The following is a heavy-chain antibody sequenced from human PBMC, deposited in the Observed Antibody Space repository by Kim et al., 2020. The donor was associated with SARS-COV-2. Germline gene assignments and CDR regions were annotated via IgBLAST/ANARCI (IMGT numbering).Heavy chain of an antibody. CDR1: GYSFTSYW. V-gene: IGHV5-51*01. CDR2: IYPGDSDT. J-gene: IGHJ3*02. D-gene: IGHD2-2*02. Sequence: GESLKISCKGSGYSFTSYWIGWVRQMPGKGLEWMGIIYPGDSDTRYSPSFQGQVTISADKSISTAYLQWSSLKASDTAMYYCARLRYCSSTSCYNRAFDIWGQGTMVTVSS. CDR3: ARLRYCSSTSCYNRAFDI.